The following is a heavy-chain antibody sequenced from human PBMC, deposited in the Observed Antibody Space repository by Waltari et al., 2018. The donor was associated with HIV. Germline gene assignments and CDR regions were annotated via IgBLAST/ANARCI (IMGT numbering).Heavy chain of an antibody. J-gene: IGHJ2*01. D-gene: IGHD3-22*01. CDR1: GGSISSYY. CDR3: ARADSSGYYHPWYFDL. V-gene: IGHV4-59*01. CDR2: IYYSGST. Sequence: QVQLQESGPGLVKPSETLSLTCTVSGGSISSYYWSWIRQPPGKGLEWIGYIYYSGSTNYNPSLKGRVTISVDTSKNQFSLKLSSVTAADTAVYYCARADSSGYYHPWYFDLWGRGTLVTVSS.